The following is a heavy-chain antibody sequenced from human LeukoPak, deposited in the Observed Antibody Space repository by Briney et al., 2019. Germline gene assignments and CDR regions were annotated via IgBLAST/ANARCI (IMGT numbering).Heavy chain of an antibody. CDR2: IKQDGSEK. CDR3: AKSKSGGVDY. V-gene: IGHV3-7*01. Sequence: GGSLRLSCAASGFTLSSYWMSWVRQAPGKGLEWVANIKQDGSEKYYVDSVKGRFTISRDNAKNSLYLQMNSLRAEDTAVYYCAKSKSGGVDYWGQGTLVTVSS. J-gene: IGHJ4*02. CDR1: GFTLSSYW. D-gene: IGHD3-10*01.